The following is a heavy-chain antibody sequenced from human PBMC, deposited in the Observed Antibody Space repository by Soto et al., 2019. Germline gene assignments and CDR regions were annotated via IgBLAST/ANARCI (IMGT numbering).Heavy chain of an antibody. CDR1: GYTFISHG. J-gene: IGHJ6*01. CDR2: IIGKNGTT. D-gene: IGHD2-15*01. Sequence: QVQLVQSGVEVKKPGASVKVSCKASGYTFISHGISWVQQAPGQGLEWLGWIIGKNGTTNYAQKLQGRVTLTTVTATSTAFMDVMLVRCDDTAVYYCARVSSSIVVVTVYGMDGWGQGATVTFSA. V-gene: IGHV1-18*04. CDR3: ARVSSSIVVVTVYGMDG.